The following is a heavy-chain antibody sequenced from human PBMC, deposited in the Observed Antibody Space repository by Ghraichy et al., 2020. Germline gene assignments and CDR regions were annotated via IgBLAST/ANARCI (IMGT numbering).Heavy chain of an antibody. CDR2: ISGSGGST. J-gene: IGHJ4*01. V-gene: IGHV3-23*01. CDR1: GFTFSSYA. Sequence: GGSLRLSCAASGFTFSSYAMSWVRQAPGKGLEWVSAISGSGGSTYYADSVKGRFTISRDNSKNTLYLQMNSLRAEDTAAYYCAKKSGYDIDPDSYFDYWGQGTLVTVSS. D-gene: IGHD5-12*01. CDR3: AKKSGYDIDPDSYFDY.